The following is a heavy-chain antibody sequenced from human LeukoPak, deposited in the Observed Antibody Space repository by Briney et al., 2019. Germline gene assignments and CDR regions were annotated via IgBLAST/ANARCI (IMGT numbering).Heavy chain of an antibody. D-gene: IGHD5-12*01. V-gene: IGHV3-30*03. CDR3: ARVLIGYSGYDPSSYSSGWYERHWYFDL. CDR2: ISYDGSNK. CDR1: GFTFSSYG. Sequence: GGSLRLSCAASGFTFSSYGMHWVRQAPGKGLEWMAVISYDGSNKYYADSVKGRLTISRDNSKNTLYLHMDSLRVEDTAVYYCARVLIGYSGYDPSSYSSGWYERHWYFDLWGRGTLVTVSS. J-gene: IGHJ2*01.